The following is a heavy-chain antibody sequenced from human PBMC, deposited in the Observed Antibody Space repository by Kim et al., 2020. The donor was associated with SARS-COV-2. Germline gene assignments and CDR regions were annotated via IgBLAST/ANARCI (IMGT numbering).Heavy chain of an antibody. Sequence: GGSLRLSCAASGFTVSSNYMSWVRQAPGKGLEWVSVIYSGGSTYYADSVKGRFTISRDNSKNTLYLQMNSLRAEDTAVYYCARESRRFGELLSGVRSPSYYYYGMDVWGQGTTVTVSS. CDR3: ARESRRFGELLSGVRSPSYYYYGMDV. J-gene: IGHJ6*02. CDR1: GFTVSSNY. CDR2: IYSGGST. V-gene: IGHV3-66*02. D-gene: IGHD3-10*01.